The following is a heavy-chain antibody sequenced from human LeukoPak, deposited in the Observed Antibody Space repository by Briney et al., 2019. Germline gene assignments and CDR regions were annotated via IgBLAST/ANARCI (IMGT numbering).Heavy chain of an antibody. CDR3: ALGYDILTGYY. Sequence: GGSLRVSCAASGFTFSSYWMSWVRQAPGKGLEWVANIKQDGSEKYYVDSVKGRFTISRDNAKNSLYLQMNSLRAEDTAVYYCALGYDILTGYYWGQGTLVTVSS. D-gene: IGHD3-9*01. CDR2: IKQDGSEK. V-gene: IGHV3-7*01. J-gene: IGHJ4*02. CDR1: GFTFSSYW.